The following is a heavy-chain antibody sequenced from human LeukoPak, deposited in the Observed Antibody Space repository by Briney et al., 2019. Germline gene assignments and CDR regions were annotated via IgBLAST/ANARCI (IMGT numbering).Heavy chain of an antibody. Sequence: GGSLTLAWPPSGLSFSIPATQWARHPSGEWREWVGYIRRKANNYTTAYGASVKRRFTISRNDTKNTAYLQMHRLKTEDTAVYSFTSHTGSAAAGKGYYVMAVCGQGTTATVSS. D-gene: IGHD6-13*01. V-gene: IGHV3-73*01. CDR1: GLSFSIPA. J-gene: IGHJ6*02. CDR2: IRRKANNYTT. CDR3: TSHTGSAAAGKGYYVMAV.